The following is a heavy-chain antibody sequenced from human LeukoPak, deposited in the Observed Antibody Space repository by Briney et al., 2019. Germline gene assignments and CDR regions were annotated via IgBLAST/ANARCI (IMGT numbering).Heavy chain of an antibody. CDR1: EFXFTSYE. J-gene: IGHJ3*02. V-gene: IGHV3-48*03. CDR2: ISSSGNTI. CDR3: ARGPSIAARYDAFDI. D-gene: IGHD6-6*01. Sequence: GGSLRLSCAASEFXFTSYELNWVRQAPGKGLEWVSSISSSGNTISYADSVKGRFTISRDNAKNSLYLQVISLRAEDTAVYYCARGPSIAARYDAFDIWGQGTMVTVSS.